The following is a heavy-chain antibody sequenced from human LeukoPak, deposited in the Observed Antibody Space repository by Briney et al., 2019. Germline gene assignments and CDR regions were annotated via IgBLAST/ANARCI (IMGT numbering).Heavy chain of an antibody. V-gene: IGHV3-30*18. CDR1: GFTFSSYG. CDR2: ISHDGSNI. D-gene: IGHD2-15*01. J-gene: IGHJ5*02. CDR3: AKDPYCVVVATGNYLDP. Sequence: PGRSLRLSCAASGFTFSSYGMHWVRQAPGKGLEWVAVISHDGSNIYYGDSVKGRFSISRDNSKNTPYLQMNSLRVEDTAVYYCAKDPYCVVVATGNYLDPWGQGTLVTVSS.